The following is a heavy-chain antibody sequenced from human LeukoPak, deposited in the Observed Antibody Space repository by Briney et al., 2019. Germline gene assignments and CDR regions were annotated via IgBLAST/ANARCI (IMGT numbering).Heavy chain of an antibody. D-gene: IGHD1-1*01. V-gene: IGHV3-7*01. J-gene: IGHJ4*02. CDR2: MDPTGSQK. CDR1: QFTFNGSL. Sequence: PVGSLRLSCADSQFTFNGSLMNLVRQAPGKGLEWVANMDPTGSQKRYVDSVRGRFTISKDNPGASLYLDMHSLRAEDTAIYYCAIWTSGNYWGQGTLVTVSS. CDR3: AIWTSGNY.